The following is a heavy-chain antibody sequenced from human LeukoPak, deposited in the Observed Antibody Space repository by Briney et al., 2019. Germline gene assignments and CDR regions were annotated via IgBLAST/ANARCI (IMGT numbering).Heavy chain of an antibody. J-gene: IGHJ2*01. V-gene: IGHV1-18*01. CDR1: GYTFTTYA. CDR3: ARVALGSWYFDL. CDR2: ISAYNGNT. Sequence: ASVKVSCKASGYTFTTYAMNWVRQAPGQGLEWMGWISAYNGNTNYAQKLQGRVTLTTDTSTSTAYMDLRSLRSDDTAVYHCARVALGSWYFDLWGRGTLVTVSS. D-gene: IGHD2-15*01.